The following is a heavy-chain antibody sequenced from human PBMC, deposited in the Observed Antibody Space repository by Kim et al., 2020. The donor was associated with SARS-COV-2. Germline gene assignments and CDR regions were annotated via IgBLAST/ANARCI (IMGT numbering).Heavy chain of an antibody. CDR2: INPSGGST. J-gene: IGHJ6*02. V-gene: IGHV1-46*01. CDR3: ARDLAPHSSYYYGSGGNHYGMDV. Sequence: ASVKVSCKASGYTFTSYYMHWVRQAPGQGLEWMGIINPSGGSTSYAQKFQGRVTMTRDTSTSTVYMELSSLRSEDTAVYYCARDLAPHSSYYYGSGGNHYGMDVWGQGTTVTVSS. CDR1: GYTFTSYY. D-gene: IGHD3-10*01.